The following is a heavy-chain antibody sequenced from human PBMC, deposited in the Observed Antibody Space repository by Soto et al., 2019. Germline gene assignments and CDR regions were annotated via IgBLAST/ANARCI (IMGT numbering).Heavy chain of an antibody. J-gene: IGHJ4*02. CDR2: IIGNSGEI. Sequence: QAHLVQSGPELKKPGASVNVSCKASGYTFTNYGIGWVRQAPGQGLEWMGWIIGNSGEIKYAQKFQGRVTMTRDTSTTTAYMEWRSLRSDDTAIYYCLRRGGSWVDSWGQGTLVTVSS. D-gene: IGHD3-10*01. CDR1: GYTFTNYG. V-gene: IGHV1-18*04. CDR3: LRRGGSWVDS.